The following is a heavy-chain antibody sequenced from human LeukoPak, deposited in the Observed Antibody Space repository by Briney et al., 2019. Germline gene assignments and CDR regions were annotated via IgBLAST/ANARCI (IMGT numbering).Heavy chain of an antibody. CDR1: GFTFSSYG. J-gene: IGHJ6*02. V-gene: IGHV3-30*18. CDR3: AKDRRIGAAGTALFYYYYGMDV. Sequence: GRSLRLSCAASGFTFSSYGMHWVRQAPGKGLEWAAVISYDGTNKYYAESVKGRFTISRDNSKNMLYLQMNSLRAEDTAVYYCAKDRRIGAAGTALFYYYYGMDVWGQGTTVTVSS. D-gene: IGHD6-13*01. CDR2: ISYDGTNK.